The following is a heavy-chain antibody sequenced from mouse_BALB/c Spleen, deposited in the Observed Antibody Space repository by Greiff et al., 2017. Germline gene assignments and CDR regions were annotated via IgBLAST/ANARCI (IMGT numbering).Heavy chain of an antibody. CDR2: ISYSGST. V-gene: IGHV3-2*02. CDR1: GYSITSDYA. Sequence: EVKLMESGPGLVKPSQSLSLTCTVTGYSITSDYAWNWIRQFPGNKLEWMGYISYSGSTSYNPSLKSRISITRDTSKNQFFLQLNSVTTEDTATYYCARRPIYYGNYDYAMDYWGQGTSVTVSS. J-gene: IGHJ4*01. CDR3: ARRPIYYGNYDYAMDY. D-gene: IGHD2-1*01.